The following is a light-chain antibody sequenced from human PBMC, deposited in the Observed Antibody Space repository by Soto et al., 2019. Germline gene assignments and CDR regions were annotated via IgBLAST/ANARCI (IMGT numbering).Light chain of an antibody. CDR3: SSYTSISTYV. CDR2: EVS. J-gene: IGLJ1*01. Sequence: QSVLTQPASVSGSPGQSITISCTGTSGDVGGYNYVSWYQQHPGKAPKLMIYEVSNRPSGLSNRFSGSKSGNSASLTISGLQAEDEADYYCSSYTSISTYVFGTGTKVADL. V-gene: IGLV2-14*01. CDR1: SGDVGGYNY.